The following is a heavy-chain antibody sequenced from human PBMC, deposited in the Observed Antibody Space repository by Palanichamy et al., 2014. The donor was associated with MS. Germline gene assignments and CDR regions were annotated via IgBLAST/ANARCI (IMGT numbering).Heavy chain of an antibody. CDR1: GASISTKF. CDR2: ISASFSASAST. V-gene: IGHV4-4*07. CDR3: ARDDTTSLDY. J-gene: IGHJ4*02. Sequence: QVQLQDRGPGLVKPSETLSLTCSVSGASISTKFWSWIRQPAGKGLEWIGRISASFSASASTNYNPSLKSRVTMSIDTSKNQFSLKLDSVTAADTAVFYCARDDTTSLDYWGQGTLVTVSS. D-gene: IGHD4-17*01.